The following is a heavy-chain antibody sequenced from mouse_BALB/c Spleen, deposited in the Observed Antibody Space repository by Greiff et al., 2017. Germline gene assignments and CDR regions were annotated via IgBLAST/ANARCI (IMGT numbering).Heavy chain of an antibody. V-gene: IGHV14-4*02. Sequence: VQLQQSGAELVRSGASVKLSCTASGFNFKDYYMHWVKQRPEQGLEWIGWIDPENGDTEYAPKFQGKATMTADTSSNTAYLQLSSLTSEDTAVYDCSARDSSGSYAMDYWGQGTSVTVSA. CDR1: GFNFKDYY. CDR2: IDPENGDT. J-gene: IGHJ4*01. D-gene: IGHD3-2*01. CDR3: SARDSSGSYAMDY.